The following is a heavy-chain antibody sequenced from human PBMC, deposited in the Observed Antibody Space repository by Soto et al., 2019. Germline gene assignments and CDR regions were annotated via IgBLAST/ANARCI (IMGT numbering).Heavy chain of an antibody. J-gene: IGHJ4*02. Sequence: QVQLVESGGGVVQPGRSLRLSCAASGFTFSHYAMHWVRQAPGKGLEWVALMSYDGSNEYYADSVKGRFTISRDNSKKRPDLQMNSRRAEDTAVYYGAKDGSHNMANWGQGTLVTVPS. CDR1: GFTFSHYA. V-gene: IGHV3-30*18. CDR2: MSYDGSNE. D-gene: IGHD1-26*01. CDR3: AKDGSHNMAN.